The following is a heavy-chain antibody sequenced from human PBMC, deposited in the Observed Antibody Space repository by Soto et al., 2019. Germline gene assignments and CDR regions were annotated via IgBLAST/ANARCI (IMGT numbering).Heavy chain of an antibody. CDR3: AADSSGSTADYHYYYGMDV. Sequence: QMPLVQSGAEVKKPGASVKVSCKASGYTFIRHGISWVRQAPGQGLEWLGWISPYTGDTRYPQKFQDRVTMTTDTSTTTAYMELRSLGSDDTAVYYCAADSSGSTADYHYYYGMDVWGQGTTVTVSS. CDR2: ISPYTGDT. J-gene: IGHJ6*02. V-gene: IGHV1-18*04. CDR1: GYTFIRHG. D-gene: IGHD6-19*01.